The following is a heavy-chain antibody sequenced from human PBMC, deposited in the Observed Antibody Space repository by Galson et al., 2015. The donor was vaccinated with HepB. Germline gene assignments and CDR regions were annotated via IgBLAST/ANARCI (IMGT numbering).Heavy chain of an antibody. CDR2: IDPRDSYT. CDR1: GYSFTSYW. J-gene: IGHJ5*02. D-gene: IGHD2-2*01. V-gene: IGHV5-10-1*01. CDR3: ARRYCSGTSCNGFRWFDP. Sequence: QSGAEVKKPGESLRISCKGSGYSFTSYWISWVRQMPGKGLEWMGTIDPRDSYTNYSPSFQGHVTISADKSISTAYVQWSSLKASDTAMYYWARRYCSGTSCNGFRWFDPWGQGTLVTVSS.